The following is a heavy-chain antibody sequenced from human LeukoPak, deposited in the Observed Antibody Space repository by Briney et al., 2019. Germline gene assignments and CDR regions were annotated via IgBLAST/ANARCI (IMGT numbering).Heavy chain of an antibody. V-gene: IGHV3-23*01. D-gene: IGHD3-10*01. CDR1: GFTLSSYA. CDR3: AKAIGYYYGSGSPYGMDV. J-gene: IGHJ6*02. Sequence: PGGSLRLSCAATGFTLSSYAMSWVRQAPGKGLEWVSAISGSGGSTYYADSVKGRFTISRDNSKNTLYLQMNSLRAEDTAVYYCAKAIGYYYGSGSPYGMDVWGQGTTVTVSS. CDR2: ISGSGGST.